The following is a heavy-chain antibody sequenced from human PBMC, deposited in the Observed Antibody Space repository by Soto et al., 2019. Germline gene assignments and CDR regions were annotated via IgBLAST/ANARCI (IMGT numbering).Heavy chain of an antibody. Sequence: GGSLRLSCAASGFTFSDYYMSWIRQAPGKGLEWVSYISSSGSTIYYADSVKGRFTISRDNAKNSLYLQMNSLRAEDTAVYYCARGNNHLGYCSSTSCSLGAFDIWGQGTMVTVSS. CDR3: ARGNNHLGYCSSTSCSLGAFDI. CDR1: GFTFSDYY. J-gene: IGHJ3*02. CDR2: ISSSGSTI. V-gene: IGHV3-11*01. D-gene: IGHD2-2*01.